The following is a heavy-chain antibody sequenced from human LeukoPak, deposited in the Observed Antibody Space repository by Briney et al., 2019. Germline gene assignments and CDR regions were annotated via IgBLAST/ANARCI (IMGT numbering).Heavy chain of an antibody. CDR3: ARDSGSGSPY. Sequence: GGSLRLSCAASGFIFSSCAMHWVRQAPGKGLEWLAVISYDGSQKFYEDSVKGRFTISRDNAKNTLYLQMNSLRAEDTAVYYCARDSGSGSPYWGQGTLVTVSS. D-gene: IGHD3-10*01. V-gene: IGHV3-30*04. CDR2: ISYDGSQK. J-gene: IGHJ4*02. CDR1: GFIFSSCA.